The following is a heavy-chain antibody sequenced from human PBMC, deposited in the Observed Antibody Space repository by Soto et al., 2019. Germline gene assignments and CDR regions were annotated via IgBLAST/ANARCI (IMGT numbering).Heavy chain of an antibody. CDR2: TLYSGST. D-gene: IGHD3-10*01. Sequence: SETLSLTCSVSGGSIGRYYWGWIRQPPGKGLEWIGYTLYSGSTNYHPSLKSRVTISADTSKNQFSLKLRSVTAADTAVYYCARVGSGANWFDPWGQGTLVTVSS. CDR3: ARVGSGANWFDP. V-gene: IGHV4-59*01. CDR1: GGSIGRYY. J-gene: IGHJ5*02.